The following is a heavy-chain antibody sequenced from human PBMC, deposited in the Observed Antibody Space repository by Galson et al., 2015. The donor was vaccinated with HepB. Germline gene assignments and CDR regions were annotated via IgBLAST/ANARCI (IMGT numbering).Heavy chain of an antibody. V-gene: IGHV2-70*01. J-gene: IGHJ4*02. Sequence: PALVKPTQTLTLTCTFSGFSLSTSGMCVSWIRQPPGKALEWLALIDWDDDKYYSTSLKTRLTISKDTSKNQVVLTMTNMDPVDTATYYYARTSRFGGVIVVFDYWGQGTLVTVSS. D-gene: IGHD3-16*02. CDR2: IDWDDDK. CDR1: GFSLSTSGMC. CDR3: ARTSRFGGVIVVFDY.